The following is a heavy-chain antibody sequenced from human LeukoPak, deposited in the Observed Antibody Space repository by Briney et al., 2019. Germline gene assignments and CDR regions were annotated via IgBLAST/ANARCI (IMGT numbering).Heavy chain of an antibody. D-gene: IGHD5-12*01. CDR3: ARAGGYSDYDTCDY. Sequence: ASVKVSCKASGYTFTSHGISWVRQAPGQGPEWMGWINPNSGGTNYAQKFQGRVTMTRDTSISTAYMDLTKLRSDDTAVYYCARAGGYSDYDTCDYWGQGTLVTVSS. CDR2: INPNSGGT. CDR1: GYTFTSHG. J-gene: IGHJ4*02. V-gene: IGHV1-2*02.